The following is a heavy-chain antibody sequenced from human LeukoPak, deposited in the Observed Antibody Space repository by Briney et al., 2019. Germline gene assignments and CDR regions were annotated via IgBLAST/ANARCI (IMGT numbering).Heavy chain of an antibody. V-gene: IGHV4-59*08. Sequence: SETLSLTCTVSGGSISSYYWSWIRQPPGKGLEWIGYIYYSGSTNYNPSLKSRVTISVDTSKNQFSLKLSSVTAADTAVYYCARQKISSGWFLFDYWGQGTLVTVSS. CDR1: GGSISSYY. CDR3: ARQKISSGWFLFDY. CDR2: IYYSGST. D-gene: IGHD6-19*01. J-gene: IGHJ4*02.